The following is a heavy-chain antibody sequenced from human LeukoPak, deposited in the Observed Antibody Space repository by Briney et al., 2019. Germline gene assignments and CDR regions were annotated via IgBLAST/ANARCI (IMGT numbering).Heavy chain of an antibody. Sequence: PGGSLRLSCAASGFSFSSYSMNWVRQAPGKGLEWVSSISSSSSYTYYADSVKGRFTISRDNAKNSLYLQMNSLRAEDTAVYYCASTSAFDIWGQGTMVTVSS. CDR2: ISSSSSYT. CDR1: GFSFSSYS. J-gene: IGHJ3*02. V-gene: IGHV3-21*01. CDR3: ASTSAFDI.